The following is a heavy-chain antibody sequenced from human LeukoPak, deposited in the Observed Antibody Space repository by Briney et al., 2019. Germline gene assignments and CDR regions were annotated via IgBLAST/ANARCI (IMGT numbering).Heavy chain of an antibody. CDR2: IYYSGST. V-gene: IGHV4-39*07. CDR1: GGSISSSSYY. CDR3: ARVAGHPHIVVVTAMYYFDY. D-gene: IGHD2-21*02. Sequence: SETLSLTCTVSGGSISSSSYYWGWIRQPPGKGLEWIGSIYYSGSTYYNPSLKSRVTISVDTSKNQFSLKLSSVTAADTAVYYCARVAGHPHIVVVTAMYYFDYWGQGTLVTVSS. J-gene: IGHJ4*02.